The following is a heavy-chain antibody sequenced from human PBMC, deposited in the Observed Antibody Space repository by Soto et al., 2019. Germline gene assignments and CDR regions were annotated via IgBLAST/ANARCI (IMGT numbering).Heavy chain of an antibody. CDR3: ARDHPSAASTDY. J-gene: IGHJ4*02. CDR2: INAGNGNT. Sequence: ASGKVSCKASGYTFTSYAMHWVRQAPGQRLEWMGWINAGNGNTKYSQKFQGRVTITRDTSASTAYMELSSLRSEDTAVYYCARDHPSAASTDYWGQGTLVTVSS. D-gene: IGHD6-13*01. CDR1: GYTFTSYA. V-gene: IGHV1-3*01.